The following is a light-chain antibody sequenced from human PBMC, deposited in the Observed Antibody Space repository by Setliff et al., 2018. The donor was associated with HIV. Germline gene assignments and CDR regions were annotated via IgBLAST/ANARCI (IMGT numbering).Light chain of an antibody. Sequence: QSALTQPASVSGSPGQSVTISCTGTSSDVGGYPYVSWSQQYPGKVPKLMIYEVSNRPSGFSNRFSGSKSANMASLTISGLQAEDEADYYCSSYTSCSTLVFGTGTKVTVL. CDR2: EVS. J-gene: IGLJ1*01. CDR3: SSYTSCSTLV. CDR1: SSDVGGYPY. V-gene: IGLV2-14*01.